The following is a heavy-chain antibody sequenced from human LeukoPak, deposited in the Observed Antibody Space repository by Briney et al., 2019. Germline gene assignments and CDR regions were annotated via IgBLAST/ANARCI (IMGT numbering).Heavy chain of an antibody. CDR1: GYTFTSYY. V-gene: IGHV1-46*03. CDR2: INPSGGST. Sequence: ASVKVSCKASGYTFTSYYMHWVRQAPGQGLEWMGIINPSGGSTSYAQKFQGRVTMTRDTSTSTVYMELSSLRSEDTAVYYCARVRYYGSGSYYTNPYFDYWGQGTLVTASS. CDR3: ARVRYYGSGSYYTNPYFDY. D-gene: IGHD3-10*01. J-gene: IGHJ4*02.